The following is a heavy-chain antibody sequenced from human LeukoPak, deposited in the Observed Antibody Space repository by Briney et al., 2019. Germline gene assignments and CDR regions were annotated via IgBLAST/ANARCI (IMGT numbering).Heavy chain of an antibody. V-gene: IGHV1-2*02. J-gene: IGHJ6*04. CDR3: ARVITPFYGMDV. CDR2: INPNSGGT. Sequence: ASVKVSCKASGYTFTGYYMHWVRQAPGQGLEWMGWINPNSGGTNYAQKFQGRVTMTRDTSISTAYMELSRLRSDDTAVYDCARVITPFYGMDVWGKGPTVTVSS. CDR1: GYTFTGYY. D-gene: IGHD3-22*01.